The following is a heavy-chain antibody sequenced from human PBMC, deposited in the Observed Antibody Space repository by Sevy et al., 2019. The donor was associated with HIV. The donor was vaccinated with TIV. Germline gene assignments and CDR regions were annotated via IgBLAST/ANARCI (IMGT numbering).Heavy chain of an antibody. J-gene: IGHJ6*02. CDR1: GDSISTQY. Sequence: SETLSLTCSVSGDSISTQYWSWIRQPPGKALEWIGYIYYSGRTNYNPSLKSRVNILVDRIKNQFSLKLSSVTAADTAVYYCARPSPEYYYGMDVWGQGTTVTVSS. CDR3: ARPSPEYYYGMDV. CDR2: IYYSGRT. V-gene: IGHV4-59*11.